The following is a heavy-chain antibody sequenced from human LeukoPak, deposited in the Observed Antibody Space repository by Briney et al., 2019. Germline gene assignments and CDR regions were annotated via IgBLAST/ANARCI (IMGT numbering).Heavy chain of an antibody. V-gene: IGHV3-30*02. CDR3: ARDLAWGAFDY. Sequence: GGSLRLSCAASGFTFSSYGVHWVRQAPGKGLEWVSFIRYDGTIKYYADSVKGRFTISRDDSRNTLSLQMNSLRVEDTAVYYCARDLAWGAFDYWGQGILVAVSS. D-gene: IGHD7-27*01. J-gene: IGHJ4*02. CDR2: IRYDGTIK. CDR1: GFTFSSYG.